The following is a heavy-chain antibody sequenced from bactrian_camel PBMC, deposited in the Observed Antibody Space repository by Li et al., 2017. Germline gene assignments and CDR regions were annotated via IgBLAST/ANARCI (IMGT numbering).Heavy chain of an antibody. CDR1: GYAASSNC. J-gene: IGHJ4*01. CDR2: IRTGDGRT. V-gene: IGHV3S40*01. D-gene: IGHD2*01. CDR3: AADQRGGNCPPPYVLYEYDT. Sequence: VQLVESGGGSVQAGGSLRLSCAAPGYAASSNCMGWFRRAPGKEPEAIAAIRTGDGRTFYTDSARDRFTISRDIVANTVYLQVNNLTPMDTAVYVCAADQRGGNCPPPYVLYEYDTSGLGTQVTVS.